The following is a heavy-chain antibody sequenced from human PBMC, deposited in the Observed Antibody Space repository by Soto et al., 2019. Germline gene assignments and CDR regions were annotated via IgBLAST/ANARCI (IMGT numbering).Heavy chain of an antibody. CDR3: ARLYCSSTTCYDSAGLDV. CDR2: IYWNDDK. D-gene: IGHD2-2*01. Sequence: QITLKESGPTLVRPTQTLTLTCTFSGFSLSTSGLGVGWIRQPPGKALEWLALIYWNDDKRYSPSLKARLTITKDTSKNQVVLTMTNMDPVDTGTYYCARLYCSSTTCYDSAGLDVWGQGTTVTVSS. J-gene: IGHJ6*02. V-gene: IGHV2-5*04. CDR1: GFSLSTSGLG.